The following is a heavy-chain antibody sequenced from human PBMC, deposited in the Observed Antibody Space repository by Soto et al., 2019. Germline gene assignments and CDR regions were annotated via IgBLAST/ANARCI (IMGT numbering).Heavy chain of an antibody. CDR1: CFPFSSYS. V-gene: IGHV3-23*01. Sequence: XESLSLSSAASCFPFSSYSMSWVRHAPGKGLEWVSAISGSGGSTYYADSVKGRFTISRDNSKNTLYLQMNSLRAEDTAVYYCAKRETERLSGYETPFDYWGQGTLVTVSS. D-gene: IGHD5-12*01. J-gene: IGHJ4*02. CDR2: ISGSGGST. CDR3: AKRETERLSGYETPFDY.